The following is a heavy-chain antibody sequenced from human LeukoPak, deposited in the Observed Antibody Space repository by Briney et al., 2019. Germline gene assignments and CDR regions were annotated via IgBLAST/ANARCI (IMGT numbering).Heavy chain of an antibody. CDR3: AKEGRSLQTY. D-gene: IGHD5-24*01. CDR1: GFRFSTYW. CDR2: IKQDGSEK. V-gene: IGHV3-7*03. J-gene: IGHJ4*02. Sequence: AGGSLRLSCVASGFRFSTYWMSWVRQAPGKGLEWVASIKQDGSEKYYVDSVKGRFTISRDNAKNSLYLQMNSLRVEDTAVYYCAKEGRSLQTYWGQGTLVTVSS.